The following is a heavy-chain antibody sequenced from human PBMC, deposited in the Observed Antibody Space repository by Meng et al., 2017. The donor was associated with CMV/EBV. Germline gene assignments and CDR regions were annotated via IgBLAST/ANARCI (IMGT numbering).Heavy chain of an antibody. CDR3: ASRPGYCSSTSCYRRSHFDY. J-gene: IGHJ4*02. V-gene: IGHV4-34*01. CDR2: INHSGST. CDR1: GGSFSGYY. Sequence: SETLSLTCAVYGGSFSGYYWSWIRQPPGKGLEWIGEINHSGSTNYNPSLKSRVTISVDTSKNQFSLKLSSVTAADTAVYYCASRPGYCSSTSCYRRSHFDYWGQGTLVTVSS. D-gene: IGHD2-2*01.